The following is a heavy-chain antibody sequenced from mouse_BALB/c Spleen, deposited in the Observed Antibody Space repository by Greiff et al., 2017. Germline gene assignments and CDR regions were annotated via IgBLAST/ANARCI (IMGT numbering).Heavy chain of an antibody. CDR1: GFTFSSYA. CDR3: ARGRGTFYWYFDV. J-gene: IGHJ1*01. D-gene: IGHD2-14*01. CDR2: ISSGGST. Sequence: EVKLMESGGGLVKPGGSLKLSCAASGFTFSSYAMSWVRQTPEKRLEWVASISSGGSTYYPDSVKGRFTISRDNARNILYLQMSSLRSEDTAMYYCARGRGTFYWYFDVWGAGTTVTVSS. V-gene: IGHV5-6-5*01.